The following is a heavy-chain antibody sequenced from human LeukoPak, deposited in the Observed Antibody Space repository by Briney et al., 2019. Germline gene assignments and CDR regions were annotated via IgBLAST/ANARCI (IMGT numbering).Heavy chain of an antibody. V-gene: IGHV3-30*02. Sequence: AGGSLRLSCAASGFTFSSYGMHWVRQAPGKGLEWVAFIRYDGSNKYYADSVKGRFTISRDNSKNTLYLQMNSLRAEDTAVYYCAKDIIAAAGTRGGIDYWGQGTLVTVSS. CDR2: IRYDGSNK. J-gene: IGHJ4*02. D-gene: IGHD6-13*01. CDR3: AKDIIAAAGTRGGIDY. CDR1: GFTFSSYG.